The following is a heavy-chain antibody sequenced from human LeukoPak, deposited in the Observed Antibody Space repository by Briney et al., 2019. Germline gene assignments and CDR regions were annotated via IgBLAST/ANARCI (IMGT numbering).Heavy chain of an antibody. CDR3: AKDRFGITIVRGGWFDP. CDR2: ISYDGSSK. Sequence: PGGSLRLSCAASGFTFSSYGMHWVRQAPGKGLEWVAVISYDGSSKYYADSVKGRFTISRDNSKDTLYLQMNSLRAEDTAVYYCAKDRFGITIVRGGWFDPWGQGTLVTVSS. J-gene: IGHJ5*02. D-gene: IGHD3-10*01. CDR1: GFTFSSYG. V-gene: IGHV3-30*18.